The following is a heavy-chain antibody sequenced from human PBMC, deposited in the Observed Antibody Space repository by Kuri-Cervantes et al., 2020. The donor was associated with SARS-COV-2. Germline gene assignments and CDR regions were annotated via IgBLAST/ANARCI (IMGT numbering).Heavy chain of an antibody. CDR1: GFTFSSYS. D-gene: IGHD3-3*01. CDR3: ATSCVLPAGAGPIFGVVIDGCNWFDP. J-gene: IGHJ5*02. V-gene: IGHV3-21*01. CDR2: ISSSSSYI. Sequence: GGSLRLSCAASGFTFSSYSMNWVRQAPGKGLEWVSSISSSSSYIYYADSVKGRFTISRDNAKNSLHLQMNSLRAEDTAVYYCATSCVLPAGAGPIFGVVIDGCNWFDPWGQGTLVTVSS.